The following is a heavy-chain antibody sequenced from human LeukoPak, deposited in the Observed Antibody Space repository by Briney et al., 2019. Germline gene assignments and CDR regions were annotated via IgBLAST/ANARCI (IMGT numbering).Heavy chain of an antibody. CDR1: GGSISSGDYY. CDR3: ARGPLHYDSSGYYYDPYFDY. CDR2: IYYSGST. Sequence: SETPSLTCTVSGGSISSGDYYWSWIRQPPGKGLEWIGYIYYSGSTYYNPSLKSRVTISVDTSKNQFSLKLGSVTAADTAVYYCARGPLHYDSSGYYYDPYFDYWGQGTLVTVSS. J-gene: IGHJ4*02. D-gene: IGHD3-22*01. V-gene: IGHV4-30-4*01.